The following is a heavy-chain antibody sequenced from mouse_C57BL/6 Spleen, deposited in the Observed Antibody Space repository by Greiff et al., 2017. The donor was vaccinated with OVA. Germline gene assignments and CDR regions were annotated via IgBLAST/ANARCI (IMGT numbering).Heavy chain of an antibody. Sequence: QVQLKQPGAELVKPGASVKLSCKASGYTFTSYWMHWVKQRPGQGLEWIGMIHPNSGSTNYNEKFKSKATLTVDKSSSTAYMQLSSLTSEDSAVYYCAREVTTGENAMDYWGQGTSVTVSS. CDR1: GYTFTSYW. CDR3: AREVTTGENAMDY. CDR2: IHPNSGST. J-gene: IGHJ4*01. V-gene: IGHV1-64*01. D-gene: IGHD2-2*01.